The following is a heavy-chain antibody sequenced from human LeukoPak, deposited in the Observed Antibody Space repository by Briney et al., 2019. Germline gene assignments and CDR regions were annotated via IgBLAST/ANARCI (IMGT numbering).Heavy chain of an antibody. CDR3: ARARGAVAIDY. Sequence: SGTLSLTCAVSGGSITSSNWWSWVRQPPGKGLEWIGEIYHSGSTNYNPSLKSRVTVSADTSKNQFSLKLTSVTAADTAVYYCARARGAVAIDYWGQGTLVTVSS. CDR1: GGSITSSNW. J-gene: IGHJ4*02. V-gene: IGHV4-4*02. D-gene: IGHD6-19*01. CDR2: IYHSGST.